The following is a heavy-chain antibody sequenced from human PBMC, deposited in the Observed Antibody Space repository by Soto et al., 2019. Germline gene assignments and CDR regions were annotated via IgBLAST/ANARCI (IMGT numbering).Heavy chain of an antibody. J-gene: IGHJ4*01. CDR1: GFTFSSFS. CDR3: ARGFPADKGSPPVF. V-gene: IGHV3-23*01. Sequence: PGGSLSLSCVPSGFTFSSFSMGWVRQAPGKGLDWVSAISGRGGSTYSADSVKGRSTISRDNSKNTLYLQTRTLRAEGMAVYDCARGFPADKGSPPVFWGPGSLVNVSS. CDR2: ISGRGGST. D-gene: IGHD3-10*01.